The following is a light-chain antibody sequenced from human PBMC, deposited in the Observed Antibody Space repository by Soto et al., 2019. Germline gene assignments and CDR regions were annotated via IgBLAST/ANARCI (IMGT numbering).Light chain of an antibody. CDR2: DVS. CDR3: CSYAGSYTLV. J-gene: IGLJ2*01. V-gene: IGLV2-11*01. CDR1: SSDVGGYNY. Sequence: HSALTQPRSVSGAPGQSVTISCTGTSSDVGGYNYVSWYQQHPGKAPKLMIYDVSKRPSGVPDRFSGSKSGNTASLTISGLQAEDDADYYCCSYAGSYTLVFGGGTKLTVL.